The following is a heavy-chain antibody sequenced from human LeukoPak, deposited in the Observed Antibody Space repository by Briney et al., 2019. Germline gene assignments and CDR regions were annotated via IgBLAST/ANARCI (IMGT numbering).Heavy chain of an antibody. CDR3: AREKRYTNYYDSSGYYYDARPYYFDY. V-gene: IGHV4-39*07. J-gene: IGHJ4*02. D-gene: IGHD3-22*01. CDR2: IYYSGST. CDR1: GGSISSSSYY. Sequence: PSETLSLTCTVSGGSISSSSYYWGWIRQPPGKGLEWIGSIYYSGSTYYNPSLKSRVTISVDTSKNQFSLKLSSVTAADTAVYYCAREKRYTNYYDSSGYYYDARPYYFDYWGQGTLVTVSS.